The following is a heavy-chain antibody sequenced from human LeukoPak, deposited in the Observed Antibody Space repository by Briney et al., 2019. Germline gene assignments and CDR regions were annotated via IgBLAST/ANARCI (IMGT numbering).Heavy chain of an antibody. V-gene: IGHV3-21*01. Sequence: KTGGSLRLSCAASGFTFSSYSMNWVRQAPGKGLEWVSSISSSSSYIYYADSVKGRFTISRDNAKNSLYLQMNSLRAEDTAVYYCATQQWLEDFDYWGQGTLVTVSS. CDR2: ISSSSSYI. D-gene: IGHD6-19*01. J-gene: IGHJ4*02. CDR3: ATQQWLEDFDY. CDR1: GFTFSSYS.